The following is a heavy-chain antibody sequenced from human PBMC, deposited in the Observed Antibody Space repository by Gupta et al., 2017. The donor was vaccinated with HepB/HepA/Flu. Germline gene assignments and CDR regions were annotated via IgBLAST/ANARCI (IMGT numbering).Heavy chain of an antibody. J-gene: IGHJ3*02. CDR1: GGSIRSSY. CDR2: IYYSGST. D-gene: IGHD3-16*01. Sequence: QVQLQESGPGLVKPSETLSLTCPVSGGSIRSSYWSWIRQPPGKGLEWIGYIYYSGSTNYNPSLKSRVTISVDTSKNQFSLKLSSVTAADTAVYYCAREGEKNDAFDIWGQGTMVTVSS. CDR3: AREGEKNDAFDI. V-gene: IGHV4-59*01.